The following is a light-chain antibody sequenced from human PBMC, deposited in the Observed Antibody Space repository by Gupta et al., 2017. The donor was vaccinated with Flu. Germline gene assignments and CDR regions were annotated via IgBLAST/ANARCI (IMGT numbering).Light chain of an antibody. J-gene: IGLJ1*01. Sequence: IYGTGTSSDVGRSNSVSWYQQHPGKAPKLIIYDVSSRPSGISSRFSGSKSGNTASLTISGLEAEDETDYYCSSYTSTSTFYVFGTGTKVTVL. V-gene: IGLV2-14*04. CDR2: DVS. CDR1: SSDVGRSNS. CDR3: SSYTSTSTFYV.